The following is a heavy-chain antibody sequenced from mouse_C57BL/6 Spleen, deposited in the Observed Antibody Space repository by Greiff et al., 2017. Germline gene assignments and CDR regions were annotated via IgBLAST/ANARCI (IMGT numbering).Heavy chain of an antibody. CDR2: ISDGGSYT. V-gene: IGHV5-4*01. Sequence: DVQLVESGGGLVKPGGSLKLSCAASGFTFSSSAMSWVRQTPEKRLEWVATISDGGSYTYYPDNVKGRFTISRDNANNNLYLQMSHLKSENTAMYYCARDKNYGSSHYYFDYWGQGTTLTVSS. D-gene: IGHD1-1*01. CDR1: GFTFSSSA. J-gene: IGHJ2*01. CDR3: ARDKNYGSSHYYFDY.